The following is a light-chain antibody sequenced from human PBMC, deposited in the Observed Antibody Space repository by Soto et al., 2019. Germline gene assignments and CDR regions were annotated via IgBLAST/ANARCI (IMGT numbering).Light chain of an antibody. J-gene: IGKJ1*01. V-gene: IGKV3-20*01. CDR2: AAS. CDR1: QSINSNY. CDR3: QQYGGSPWT. Sequence: EIVLTQSPGTLSLSPGKRATLSCRASQSINSNYLAWYQQKPGQAPRLLIYAASSRAAGFPDRFSGSGSETDFTLTISRLEPEDFAVYYCQQYGGSPWTFGQGTKVDI.